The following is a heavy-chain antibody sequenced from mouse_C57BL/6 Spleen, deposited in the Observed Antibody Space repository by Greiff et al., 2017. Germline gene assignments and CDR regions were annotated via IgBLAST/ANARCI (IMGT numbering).Heavy chain of an antibody. CDR1: GYTFTDYE. CDR3: TRCYYYGSRGAMDY. CDR2: IDPETGGT. J-gene: IGHJ4*01. D-gene: IGHD1-1*01. Sequence: QVHVKQSGAGLVRPGASVTLSCKASGYTFTDYEMHWVKQTPVHGLEWIGAIDPETGGTAYNQKFKGKAILTADKSSSTAYMELRSLTSEDSAVYYCTRCYYYGSRGAMDYWGQGTSVTVSS. V-gene: IGHV1-15*01.